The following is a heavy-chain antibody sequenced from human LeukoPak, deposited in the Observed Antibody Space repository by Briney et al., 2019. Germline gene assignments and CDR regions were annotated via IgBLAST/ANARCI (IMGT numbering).Heavy chain of an antibody. CDR2: IYTSGST. CDR3: ASGPQIFGVGNWFDP. Sequence: SQTLSLTCAVSGGSISSSYYWSWIRQPAGKGLEWIGRIYTSGSTNYNPSLKSRVTMSVDTSKNQFSLKLSSVTAADTAVYYCASGPQIFGVGNWFDPWGQGILVIVSS. J-gene: IGHJ5*02. D-gene: IGHD3-3*01. CDR1: GGSISSSYY. V-gene: IGHV4-61*02.